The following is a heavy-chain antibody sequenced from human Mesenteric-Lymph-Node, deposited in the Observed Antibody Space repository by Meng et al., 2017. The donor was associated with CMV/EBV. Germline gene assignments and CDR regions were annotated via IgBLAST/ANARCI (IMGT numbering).Heavy chain of an antibody. Sequence: SGGTFSSCGSIWVRKAPGQGLEWMGGIIPIFGTTNYAPRFQGRVTFATDESTNTAYMELSSLVSEDAAMYYCARRGPNYDSSGPLDPWGQGSLVTVSS. CDR1: GGTFSSCG. V-gene: IGHV1-69*05. J-gene: IGHJ5*02. CDR2: IIPIFGTT. CDR3: ARRGPNYDSSGPLDP. D-gene: IGHD3-22*01.